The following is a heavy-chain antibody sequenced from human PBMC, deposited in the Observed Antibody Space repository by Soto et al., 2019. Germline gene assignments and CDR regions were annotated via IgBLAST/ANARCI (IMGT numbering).Heavy chain of an antibody. D-gene: IGHD6-19*01. Sequence: ASVKVSCKVSGYTLTELSMHWVRQAPGKWLEWMGGFDPEDGETIYAQKFQGRVTMTEDTSTDTAYMELSSLRSEDTAVYYCATGSKGIAVAGLDYWGQGTLVTVSS. CDR3: ATGSKGIAVAGLDY. CDR2: FDPEDGET. J-gene: IGHJ4*02. CDR1: GYTLTELS. V-gene: IGHV1-24*01.